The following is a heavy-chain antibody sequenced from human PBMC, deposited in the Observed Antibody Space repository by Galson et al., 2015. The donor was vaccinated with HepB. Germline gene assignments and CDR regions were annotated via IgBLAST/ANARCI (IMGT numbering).Heavy chain of an antibody. CDR1: GFTFSSYA. CDR2: ISYDGSNK. CDR3: ARVPSSSGFRYGMDV. J-gene: IGHJ6*02. V-gene: IGHV3-30*04. Sequence: SLRLSCAASGFTFSSYAMHWVRQAPGKGLEWVAVISYDGSNKYYADSVKGRFTISRDNSKNTLYLQMNSLRAEDTAVYYCARVPSSSGFRYGMDVWGRGTTVTVSS. D-gene: IGHD6-6*01.